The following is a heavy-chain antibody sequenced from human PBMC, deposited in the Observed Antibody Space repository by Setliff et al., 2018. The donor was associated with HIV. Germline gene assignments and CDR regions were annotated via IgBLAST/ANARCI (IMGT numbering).Heavy chain of an antibody. J-gene: IGHJ6*03. D-gene: IGHD2-2*01. V-gene: IGHV4-59*11. CDR1: GDSMIPHY. Sequence: SETLSLTCIVSGDSMIPHYWSWIRQPPGKGLEWIAYIFYTGSTNYNPSLKSRVTISVDTSKNQFFLKLSSVTAADTAVYYCVRGYCSSTTCYDDYYYMDVWGKGSTVTVSS. CDR3: VRGYCSSTTCYDDYYYMDV. CDR2: IFYTGST.